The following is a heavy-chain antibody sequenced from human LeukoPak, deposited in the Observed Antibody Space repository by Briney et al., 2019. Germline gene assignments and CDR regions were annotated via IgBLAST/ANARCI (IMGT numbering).Heavy chain of an antibody. CDR3: AKVGPRRLRFLEWSNYGNWLDP. J-gene: IGHJ5*02. CDR1: GNY. D-gene: IGHD3-3*01. V-gene: IGHV3-23*01. Sequence: GGSLRLSCAASGNYWSWVRQAPGKGLEWVSAISGSGGSTYYADSVKGRFTISRDNSKNTLYLQMNSLRAEDTAVYYCAKVGPRRLRFLEWSNYGNWLDPWGQGTLVTVSS. CDR2: ISGSGGST.